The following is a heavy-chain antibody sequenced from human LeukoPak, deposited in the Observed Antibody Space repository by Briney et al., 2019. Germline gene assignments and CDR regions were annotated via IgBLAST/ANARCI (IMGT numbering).Heavy chain of an antibody. CDR1: GYTFTTYA. CDR3: ARMQRLPLFTMIRETDV. J-gene: IGHJ6*02. D-gene: IGHD3-10*01. CDR2: INTNTGNP. Sequence: VASVKVSCKASGYTFTTYAMNWVRQAPGQGLEWMGWINTNTGNPTYAQGFTGRFVFSLDTSVSTAYLQINSLKAEDTAVYYCARMQRLPLFTMIRETDVWGQGTTVTVSS. V-gene: IGHV7-4-1*02.